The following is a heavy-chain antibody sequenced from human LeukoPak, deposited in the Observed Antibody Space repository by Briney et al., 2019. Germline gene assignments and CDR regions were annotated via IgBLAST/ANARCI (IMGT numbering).Heavy chain of an antibody. CDR3: ARVPTTVTTVYFDY. CDR2: IYSGGST. D-gene: IGHD4-17*01. V-gene: IGHV3-53*01. J-gene: IGHJ4*02. CDR1: GFTVSSNY. Sequence: PGGSLRLSCAASGFTVSSNYMSWVRQAPGKGLEWVSVIYSGGSTYYADSVKGRLTISRDNSKNTLYLQMNSLRAEDTAVYYCARVPTTVTTVYFDYWGQGTLVTVSS.